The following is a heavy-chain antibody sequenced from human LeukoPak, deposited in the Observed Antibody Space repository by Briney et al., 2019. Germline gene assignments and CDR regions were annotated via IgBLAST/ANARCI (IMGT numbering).Heavy chain of an antibody. D-gene: IGHD2/OR15-2a*01. CDR2: IYSGGST. Sequence: GGSLRLSCAASGFTVSSNYMSWVRQAPGKGLEWVSVIYSGGSTYYADSVKGRFTISRDNSKNTLYLQMKSLRAVDTAVYYCAQIESYFFDYWGQGTLVTVSS. CDR1: GFTVSSNY. V-gene: IGHV3-53*05. J-gene: IGHJ4*02. CDR3: AQIESYFFDY.